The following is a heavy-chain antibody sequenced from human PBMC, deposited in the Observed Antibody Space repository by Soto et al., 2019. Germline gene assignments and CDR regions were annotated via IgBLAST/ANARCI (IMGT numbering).Heavy chain of an antibody. CDR3: ARDQEHDSSGYPEHDAFDI. V-gene: IGHV1-18*01. CDR1: GYTFTSYG. D-gene: IGHD3-22*01. CDR2: INADNGNT. Sequence: GASVKVSCKASGYTFTSYGISWVRQAPGQGLEWMGWINADNGNTKYSQKLQGRVTMTTDTSASTAYMELRSLRSDDTAVYYCARDQEHDSSGYPEHDAFDIWGQGTMVTVSS. J-gene: IGHJ3*02.